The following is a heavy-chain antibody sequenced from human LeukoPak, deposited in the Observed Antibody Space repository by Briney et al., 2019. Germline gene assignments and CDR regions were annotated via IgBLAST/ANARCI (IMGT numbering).Heavy chain of an antibody. D-gene: IGHD6-19*01. CDR2: IKYDGSEK. CDR1: GFTFSSYW. J-gene: IGHJ5*02. Sequence: GGSLRLSCAASGFTFSSYWMSWVRQAPGKGLEWVANIKYDGSEKDYVDSVKDRFSISRDNAKNSLYLQMNSLRAEDTAMYYCARYFSSGSPFDPWGQGTLVTVSS. V-gene: IGHV3-7*03. CDR3: ARYFSSGSPFDP.